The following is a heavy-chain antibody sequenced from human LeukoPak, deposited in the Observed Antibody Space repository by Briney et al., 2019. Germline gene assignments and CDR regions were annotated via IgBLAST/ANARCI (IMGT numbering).Heavy chain of an antibody. D-gene: IGHD3-3*01. J-gene: IGHJ5*02. CDR2: IYTSGST. Sequence: PSETLSLTCTVSGGSISSGSYYWSWIRQPAGKGLEWIGRIYTSGSTNYNPSLKSRVTISVDTSKNQFSLKLSSVTAADTAVYYCARSPNLEWLFHWFDPWGQGTLVTVSS. V-gene: IGHV4-61*02. CDR1: GGSISSGSYY. CDR3: ARSPNLEWLFHWFDP.